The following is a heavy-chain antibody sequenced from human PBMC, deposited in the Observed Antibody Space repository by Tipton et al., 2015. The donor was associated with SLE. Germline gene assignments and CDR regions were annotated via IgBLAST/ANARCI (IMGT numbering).Heavy chain of an antibody. Sequence: TLSLTCIVSGGSISSSSYYWGWIRQPPGKGLEWIGSIYYIGSNYNNPSLESRVTISVDTSKNQFSLKLSSVTAADTAVYYCARRGLQFIYFDYWGRGTRVTVSS. D-gene: IGHD4-11*01. V-gene: IGHV4-39*07. CDR3: ARRGLQFIYFDY. CDR1: GGSISSSSYY. CDR2: IYYIGSN. J-gene: IGHJ4*02.